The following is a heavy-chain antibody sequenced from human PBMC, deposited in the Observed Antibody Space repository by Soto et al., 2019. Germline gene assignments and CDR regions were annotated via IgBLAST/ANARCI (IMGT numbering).Heavy chain of an antibody. CDR3: ARMYYYDISGYHFDGGDY. D-gene: IGHD3-22*01. Sequence: QVQLQQWGAGLLKPSETLSLTCAVYGGSFRGHYWSWIRQPPGKGLEWIGEINHSGSTNYNPSLKSRVPMSVDTSKNQFYLKLRSVTAADTAVYYCARMYYYDISGYHFDGGDYWVQGTLVTVSS. V-gene: IGHV4-34*01. J-gene: IGHJ4*02. CDR2: INHSGST. CDR1: GGSFRGHY.